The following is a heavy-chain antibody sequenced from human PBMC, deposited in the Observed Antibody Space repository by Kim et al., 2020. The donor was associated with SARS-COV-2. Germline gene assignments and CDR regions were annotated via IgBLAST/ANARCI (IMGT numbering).Heavy chain of an antibody. CDR3: ARGWNSGYDY. J-gene: IGHJ4*02. Sequence: GGSLRLSCAASGFTIKSNYMSWVRQAPGKGQEWVSVIYCGDTTYYAESVKGRFTISSDNAKNTVYLQMNGLRAEDTAVYYCARGWNSGYDYWGQGALVSVSS. CDR2: IYCGDTT. CDR1: GFTIKSNY. V-gene: IGHV3-53*01. D-gene: IGHD5-12*01.